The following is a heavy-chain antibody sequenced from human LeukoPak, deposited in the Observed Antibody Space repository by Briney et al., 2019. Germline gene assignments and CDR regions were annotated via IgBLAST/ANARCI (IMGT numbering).Heavy chain of an antibody. D-gene: IGHD3-10*01. CDR3: AKADLPVRSPYNWFDP. V-gene: IGHV4-30-4*07. Sequence: SETLSLTCAVSGASISSSSNSWSWFRQPPGTGLEWVGDIYSSGSASYNPSLHSRLLISIDTSKNHFSLELSSVTAADTAVYFCAKADLPVRSPYNWFDPWGQGTLVTVSS. CDR1: GASISSSSNS. CDR2: IYSSGSA. J-gene: IGHJ5*02.